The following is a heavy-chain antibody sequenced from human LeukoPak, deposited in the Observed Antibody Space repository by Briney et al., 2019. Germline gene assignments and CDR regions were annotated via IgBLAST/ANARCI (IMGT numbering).Heavy chain of an antibody. CDR2: IRYDGSNK. Sequence: GGSLRLSCAASGFTFSRFGMHWVRQAPGKGLEWVAFIRYDGSNKYYADSVKGRFTISRDNSKNTLYLQMNSLRAEDTAVYYCAKDLLWFGELLSWFDPWGQGTLVTVSS. D-gene: IGHD3-10*01. CDR1: GFTFSRFG. J-gene: IGHJ5*02. CDR3: AKDLLWFGELLSWFDP. V-gene: IGHV3-30*02.